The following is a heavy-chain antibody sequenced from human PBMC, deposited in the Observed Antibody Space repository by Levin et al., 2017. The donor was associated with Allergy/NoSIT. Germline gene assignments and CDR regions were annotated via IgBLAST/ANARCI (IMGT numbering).Heavy chain of an antibody. D-gene: IGHD1-26*01. Sequence: ASVKVSCKASGYTFTGYYMHWVRQAPGQGLEWMGWINPNSGGTNYAQKFQGRVTMTRDTSISTAYMELSRLRSDDTAVYYCARDGDSGSYLYVYYGMDVWGQGTTVTVSS. CDR3: ARDGDSGSYLYVYYGMDV. J-gene: IGHJ6*02. CDR1: GYTFTGYY. V-gene: IGHV1-2*02. CDR2: INPNSGGT.